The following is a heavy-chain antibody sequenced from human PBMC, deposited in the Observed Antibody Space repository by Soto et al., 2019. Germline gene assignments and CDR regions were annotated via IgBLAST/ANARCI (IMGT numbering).Heavy chain of an antibody. CDR2: IRSKANSYAT. V-gene: IGHV3-73*01. CDR1: GFTFSGSA. Sequence: GGSLRLSCAASGFTFSGSAMHWVRQASGKGLEWVGRIRSKANSYATAYAASVKGRFTISRDDSKNTAYLQMNSLKTEDTAVYYCTRLGYYYGSGSDYYYYMDVWGKGTTVTVSS. D-gene: IGHD3-10*01. CDR3: TRLGYYYGSGSDYYYYMDV. J-gene: IGHJ6*03.